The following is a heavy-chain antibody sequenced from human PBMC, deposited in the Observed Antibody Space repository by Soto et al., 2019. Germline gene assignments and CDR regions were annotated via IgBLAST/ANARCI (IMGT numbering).Heavy chain of an antibody. V-gene: IGHV4-28*03. CDR3: ARVPDV. Sequence: SETLSLTCAVSGYSISSTKWWGWIRQPPGKGLEWIGYIYYTGSTYYNPSLKRRVTMSVDRSKNQFSLKLSSVTAADTAVYFCARVPDVWGQGTTVTVSS. CDR2: IYYTGST. CDR1: GYSISSTKW. J-gene: IGHJ6*02.